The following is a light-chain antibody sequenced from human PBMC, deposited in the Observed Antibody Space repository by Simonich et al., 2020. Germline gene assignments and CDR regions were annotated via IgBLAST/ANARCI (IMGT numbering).Light chain of an antibody. CDR1: QSVFYSSNNKNY. V-gene: IGKV4-1*01. CDR3: QQYYSTPYT. J-gene: IGKJ2*01. CDR2: WAS. Sequence: IVTTQSPDSLAVSLGDGATINCKSSQSVFYSSNNKNYLAWYQQKPGQPPKLLIYWASTRESGVPDRFSGSGSGTDFTLTISSLQAETVAVYYCQQYYSTPYTFGQGTKLEIK.